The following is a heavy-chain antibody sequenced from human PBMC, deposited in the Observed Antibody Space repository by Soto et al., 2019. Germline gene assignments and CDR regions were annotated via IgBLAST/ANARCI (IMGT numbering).Heavy chain of an antibody. V-gene: IGHV3-23*01. D-gene: IGHD3-22*01. J-gene: IGHJ3*02. CDR2: ISGTGGST. Sequence: PGGSLRLSCAPSGFTFKDYAVSWFRQAPGKGLEWVSAISGTGGSTYYADSVEGHFTISRDNSKNTLSLQMNSLRAEDTAVYYCAKDIYYDSSGGAFDIWGQGTLVTVS. CDR1: GFTFKDYA. CDR3: AKDIYYDSSGGAFDI.